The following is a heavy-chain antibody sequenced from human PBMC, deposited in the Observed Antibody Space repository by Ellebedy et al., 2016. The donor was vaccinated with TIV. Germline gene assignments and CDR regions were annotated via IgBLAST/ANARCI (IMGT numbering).Heavy chain of an antibody. CDR1: GGSISNYNW. V-gene: IGHV4-4*02. Sequence: MPSETLSLTCAVSGGSISNYNWWSWVRQPPGKGLEWIGAVYHSGSTNYIPSLKSRVTISVDKSKSQFYLKLSSVTAADTAVYYCARVRYTSGWYAAFDMWGQGTMVTVSS. J-gene: IGHJ3*02. CDR2: VYHSGST. D-gene: IGHD6-19*01. CDR3: ARVRYTSGWYAAFDM.